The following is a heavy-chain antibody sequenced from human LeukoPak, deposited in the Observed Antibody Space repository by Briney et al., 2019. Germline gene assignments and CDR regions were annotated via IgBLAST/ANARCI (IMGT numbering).Heavy chain of an antibody. Sequence: GGSLRLSCAAPGFNFDDYAIHWVRQAPGKGLEWVSLMIGEVRSTIYADSVRGRFTISRDNSKNSLYLQMSSLRSEDTALYFCARESDSSGWYDYWGQGTLVT. CDR3: ARESDSSGWYDY. D-gene: IGHD6-19*01. CDR2: MIGEVRST. CDR1: GFNFDDYA. J-gene: IGHJ4*02. V-gene: IGHV3-43*02.